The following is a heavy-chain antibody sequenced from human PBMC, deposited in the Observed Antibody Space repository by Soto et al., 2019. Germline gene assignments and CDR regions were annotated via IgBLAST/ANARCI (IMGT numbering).Heavy chain of an antibody. CDR2: ISYDGSNK. CDR3: ARDLYGGSGMDV. V-gene: IGHV3-30-3*01. Sequence: QLQLVESGGGVVKPGRSLRLSCAASGFTFSSYAMHWVRQAPGKGLEWVAVISYDGSNKYYADSVKGRFTISRDNSKNTLYLQMNSLRAEDTAVYYCARDLYGGSGMDVWGQGTTVTVSS. CDR1: GFTFSSYA. J-gene: IGHJ6*02. D-gene: IGHD3-16*01.